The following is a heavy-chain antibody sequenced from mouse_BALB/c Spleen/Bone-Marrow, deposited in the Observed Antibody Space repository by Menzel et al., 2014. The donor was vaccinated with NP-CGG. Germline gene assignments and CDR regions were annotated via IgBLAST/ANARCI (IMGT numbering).Heavy chain of an antibody. CDR2: IYPSNNYT. Sequence: QVQLQQSGAELVRPGASVKLPCKASGYTFTSYWINWVKQRPGQGLEWIGNIYPSNNYTNYNQKFKDKATLTVDKSSSTAYMQLSSPTSEDSAVYYCTGGNYPYYFDYWGQGTTLTVSS. J-gene: IGHJ2*01. CDR1: GYTFTSYW. CDR3: TGGNYPYYFDY. V-gene: IGHV1-69*02. D-gene: IGHD2-1*01.